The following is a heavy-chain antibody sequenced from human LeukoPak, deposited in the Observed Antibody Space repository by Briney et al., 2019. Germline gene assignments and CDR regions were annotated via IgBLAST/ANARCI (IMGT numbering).Heavy chain of an antibody. CDR1: GVSISSSEW. J-gene: IGHJ4*02. V-gene: IGHV4-4*02. Sequence: PSETLSLTCAVSGVSISSSEWWIWVRQPPGQGLEWIGEIHRDGRTRYNPSLKSRVTISVDTSKKQFSLKLSSVTAADTAVYYCARRPDGTSHFDYWGQGTLVTVSS. CDR2: IHRDGRT. CDR3: ARRPDGTSHFDY. D-gene: IGHD6-6*01.